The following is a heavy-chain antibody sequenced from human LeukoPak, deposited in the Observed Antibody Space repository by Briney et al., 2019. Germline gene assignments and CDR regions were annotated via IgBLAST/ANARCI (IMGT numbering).Heavy chain of an antibody. J-gene: IGHJ4*02. CDR2: IGSGGSP. D-gene: IGHD5-18*01. CDR1: VFTFGSHA. Sequence: GGSLRLSCEASVFTFGSHAMYWVRQAPGKGLEWVAGIGSGGSPHYADSVKGRFTISRDNSRNTVYLQINSLRADDTAVYYCGKTTVGYSSGQKPAWPVDYWGQGTLVTVSS. V-gene: IGHV3-23*01. CDR3: GKTTVGYSSGQKPAWPVDY.